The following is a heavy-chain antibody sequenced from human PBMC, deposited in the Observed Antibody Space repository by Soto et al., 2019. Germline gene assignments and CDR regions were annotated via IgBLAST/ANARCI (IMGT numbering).Heavy chain of an antibody. J-gene: IGHJ4*02. Sequence: QVQLVQSGAEVKEPGASVSLSCKASGYTFTNHDINWVRQAPGQGLEWMGWKNPNSGNTGYAQNCQGRVSMTRDTSMSTANMALSSIKSEDTAIYRCARGQGVGTSGSHDYWGQGTLVTVTS. CDR1: GYTFTNHD. CDR3: ARGQGVGTSGSHDY. V-gene: IGHV1-8*02. D-gene: IGHD3-3*01. CDR2: KNPNSGNT.